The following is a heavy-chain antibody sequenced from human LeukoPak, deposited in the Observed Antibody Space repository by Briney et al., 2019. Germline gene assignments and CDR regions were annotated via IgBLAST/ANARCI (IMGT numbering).Heavy chain of an antibody. CDR1: GFTFSNNW. V-gene: IGHV3-74*01. CDR3: AKVSITRYDFWSGAYFDY. J-gene: IGHJ4*02. Sequence: GGSLRLSCAASGFTFSNNWMHWVRQAPGKGLVWVSRINSDGRTTTYADSVKGRFTISRDNAKNSLYLQMNSLRAEDMALYYCAKVSITRYDFWSGAYFDYWGQGTLVTVSS. CDR2: INSDGRTT. D-gene: IGHD3-3*01.